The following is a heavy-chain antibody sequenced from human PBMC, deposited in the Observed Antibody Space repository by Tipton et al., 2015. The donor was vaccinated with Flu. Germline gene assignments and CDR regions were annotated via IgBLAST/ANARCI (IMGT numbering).Heavy chain of an antibody. Sequence: LRLSCTVSGGSISSSDYYWGWVRQPPGKGLEWIATIYYSGGTFYNPSLKSRVTISVDTSKNQFSLKLSSVTAADTAVYYCARLSSNWYHQLDNWGQGTLVTVSS. CDR3: ARLSSNWYHQLDN. CDR1: GGSISSSDYY. D-gene: IGHD6-13*01. J-gene: IGHJ4*02. CDR2: IYYSGGT. V-gene: IGHV4-39*07.